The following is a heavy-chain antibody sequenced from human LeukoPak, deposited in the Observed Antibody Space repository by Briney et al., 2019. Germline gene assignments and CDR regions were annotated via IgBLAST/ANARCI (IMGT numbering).Heavy chain of an antibody. J-gene: IGHJ4*02. CDR1: GFTFSSYS. Sequence: GGSLRLSCAASGFTFSSYSMNWVRQAPGKGLEWVSSISSSSSYIYYADSVKGRFTISRDNAKNSLYLQMISLRAEDTAVYYCARAYCSSTSCSYYFDYWGQGTLVTVSS. CDR2: ISSSSSYI. D-gene: IGHD2-2*01. CDR3: ARAYCSSTSCSYYFDY. V-gene: IGHV3-21*01.